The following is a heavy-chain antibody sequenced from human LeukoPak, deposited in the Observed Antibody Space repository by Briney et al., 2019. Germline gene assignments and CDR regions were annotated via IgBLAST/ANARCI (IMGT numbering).Heavy chain of an antibody. J-gene: IGHJ5*02. CDR2: INWNGGSR. CDR1: GFTFDDYG. V-gene: IGHV3-20*01. CDR3: ARVVMYYDYDWGSERFNWFDP. Sequence: AGGSLRLSCAASGFTFDDYGMSWVRQAPGKGLEWVSGINWNGGSRGYADSVKGRFTISRDSAKNSLYLQMNSLRAEDAALYLCARVVMYYDYDWGSERFNWFDPECWGTVVMVSA. D-gene: IGHD3-16*01.